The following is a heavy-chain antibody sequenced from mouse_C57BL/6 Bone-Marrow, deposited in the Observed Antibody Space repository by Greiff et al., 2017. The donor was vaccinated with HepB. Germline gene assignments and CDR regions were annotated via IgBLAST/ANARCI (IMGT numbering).Heavy chain of an antibody. CDR1: GYTFTSYG. CDR2: IYPRSGNT. Sequence: VKLQESGAELARPGASVKLSCKASGYTFTSYGISWVKQSTGQGLEWIGEIYPRSGNTYYNEKFKGKATLTADKSSSTAYMELRSLTSEDSAVYFCARTTVVAHWYLDVWGTGTTVTVSS. CDR3: ARTTVVAHWYLDV. V-gene: IGHV1-81*01. D-gene: IGHD1-1*01. J-gene: IGHJ1*03.